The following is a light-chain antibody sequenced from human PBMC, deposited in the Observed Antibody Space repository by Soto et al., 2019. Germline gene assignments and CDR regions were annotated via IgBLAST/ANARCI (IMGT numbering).Light chain of an antibody. V-gene: IGKV3-11*01. CDR1: QSVSSD. CDR3: QQRSNWPIT. Sequence: IVMTQSPATLSVSPGERATLSCRASQSVSSDLAWYQHKPGQAPRLLIYDASNRATGIPARFSGSGSGTDFTLTISSLEPEDFAVYYCQQRSNWPITFGQGTRLEIK. J-gene: IGKJ5*01. CDR2: DAS.